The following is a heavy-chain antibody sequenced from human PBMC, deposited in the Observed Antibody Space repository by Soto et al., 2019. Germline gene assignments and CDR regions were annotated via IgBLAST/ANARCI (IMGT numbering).Heavy chain of an antibody. Sequence: QVQLVQSGAEVKKPGSSVEVSCKASGGTFSSYAISWVRQAPGQGLEWMGGIIPIFGTANYAQKFQGRVTITADESTSTAYMELSSLRSEDTAVYYCARDPTYYYGSGGYGMDVWGQGTTVTVSS. V-gene: IGHV1-69*01. CDR3: ARDPTYYYGSGGYGMDV. J-gene: IGHJ6*02. D-gene: IGHD3-10*01. CDR2: IIPIFGTA. CDR1: GGTFSSYA.